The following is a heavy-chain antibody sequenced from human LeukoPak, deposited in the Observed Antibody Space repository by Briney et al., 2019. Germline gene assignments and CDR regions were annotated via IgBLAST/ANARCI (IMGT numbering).Heavy chain of an antibody. CDR3: ARDSYGYRGVYFDY. D-gene: IGHD5-18*01. CDR1: GASISSKYFY. J-gene: IGHJ4*02. CDR2: IYYSGST. Sequence: ETLSLTCTVSGASISSKYFYWGWIRQPPGKGLEWIGTIYYSGSTYYNPSLNRRVTISLDTSKNQFSLKLSSVTAANTAVYYCARDSYGYRGVYFDYWGQGTLVTVSS. V-gene: IGHV4-39*07.